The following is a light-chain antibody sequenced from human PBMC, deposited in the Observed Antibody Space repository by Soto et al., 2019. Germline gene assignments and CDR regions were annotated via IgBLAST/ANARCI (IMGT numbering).Light chain of an antibody. V-gene: IGLV2-8*01. CDR1: SDDVGGYNF. Sequence: QSALTQPASVSGSPGQSITISCTGTSDDVGGYNFVSWYQQHPGKAPKVMLYEVRKRPSGVPDRFSGSKSGNTASLTVSGLQADDEADYYCTSYAGGNILVFGGGTKLTVL. CDR2: EVR. CDR3: TSYAGGNILV. J-gene: IGLJ2*01.